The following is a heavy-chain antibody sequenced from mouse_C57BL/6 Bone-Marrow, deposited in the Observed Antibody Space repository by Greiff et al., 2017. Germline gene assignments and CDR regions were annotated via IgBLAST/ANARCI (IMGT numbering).Heavy chain of an antibody. J-gene: IGHJ3*01. CDR1: GYTFTTYP. CDR3: AMRWDYGAWFAY. D-gene: IGHD1-2*01. CDR2: FNHYNDDT. V-gene: IGHV1-47*01. Sequence: QVQLQHSGAELVKPGASVKMSCKASGYTFTTYPIEWMKQNHGKSLEWFGYFNHYNDDTKYNEKVKGKATLTVEKTSSTVYVELSPLTSDDSAVYYCAMRWDYGAWFAYWGQGTLVTVSA.